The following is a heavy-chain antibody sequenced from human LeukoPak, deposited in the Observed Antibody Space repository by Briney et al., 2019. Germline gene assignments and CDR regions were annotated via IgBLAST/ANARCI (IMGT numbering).Heavy chain of an antibody. J-gene: IGHJ4*02. CDR2: VSSGGIST. D-gene: IGHD1-26*01. CDR3: AKAMGNIRLHIDK. Sequence: GGSLRLSCEASVFMFGNNAMRWVRQAPGKGLEWVSGVSSGGISTYYADSVKGRFTISRDNTKNTLYLQMNSLRAEDTALYYCAKAMGNIRLHIDKWGQGTLVTVS. V-gene: IGHV3-23*01. CDR1: VFMFGNNA.